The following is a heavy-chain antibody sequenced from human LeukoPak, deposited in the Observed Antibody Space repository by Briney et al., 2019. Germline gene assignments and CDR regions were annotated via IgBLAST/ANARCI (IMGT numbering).Heavy chain of an antibody. V-gene: IGHV3-66*01. Sequence: PGGSLRLSCAASGFTVSSNYMSWVRQAPGKGLEWVSVIYSGGSTYYADSVKGRFTISRDNSKNTLYLQMNSLRAEDTAVYYCARDQDYGDQYYFDYWGQGTLVTVSS. CDR2: IYSGGST. D-gene: IGHD4-17*01. CDR3: ARDQDYGDQYYFDY. CDR1: GFTVSSNY. J-gene: IGHJ4*02.